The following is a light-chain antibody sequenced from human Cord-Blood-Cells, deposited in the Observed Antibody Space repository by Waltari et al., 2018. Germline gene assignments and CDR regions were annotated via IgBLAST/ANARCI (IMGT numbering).Light chain of an antibody. CDR3: QQSYSTPLT. CDR2: AAS. J-gene: IGKJ4*01. CDR1: QSISSY. Sequence: DIQMTQSPSSLSASVGDRVTITCRASQSISSYLNWYQQKPGKAPKLLIYAASSLQSGVPSMFSGSGYGTDFTLTISSLQPEDFATYYCQQSYSTPLTFGRGTKVEIK. V-gene: IGKV1-39*01.